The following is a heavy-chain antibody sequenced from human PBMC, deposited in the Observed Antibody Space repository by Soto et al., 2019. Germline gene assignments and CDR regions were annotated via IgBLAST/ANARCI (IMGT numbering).Heavy chain of an antibody. CDR2: IYYSGST. Sequence: QVQLQESGPGLVKPSQTLSLTCTVSGGSISSGGYYWSWIRQHPGKGLEWIGYIYYSGSTYYNPSLKWRVTISVDTSKNQFSLELGSVTAADTAVYYCARGPDRLRIHLRLDWSQGTLVAVSS. D-gene: IGHD4-17*01. J-gene: IGHJ1*01. CDR1: GGSISSGGYY. V-gene: IGHV4-31*03. CDR3: ARGPDRLRIHLRLD.